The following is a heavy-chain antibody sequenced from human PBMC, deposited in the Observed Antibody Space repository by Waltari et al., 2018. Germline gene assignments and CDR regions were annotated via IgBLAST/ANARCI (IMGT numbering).Heavy chain of an antibody. CDR2: INPNIGGT. CDR3: ARDRPGYSGYDLGY. D-gene: IGHD5-12*01. CDR1: GYTFTGYY. V-gene: IGHV1-2*02. J-gene: IGHJ4*02. Sequence: QVQLVQSGAEVKKPGASVKVSCKASGYTFTGYYMHWVRQAPGQGLEWRGWINPNIGGTNYAQKFQGRVTMTRDTSISTAYMDLSRLRSDDTSVYYCARDRPGYSGYDLGYWGQGTLVTVSS.